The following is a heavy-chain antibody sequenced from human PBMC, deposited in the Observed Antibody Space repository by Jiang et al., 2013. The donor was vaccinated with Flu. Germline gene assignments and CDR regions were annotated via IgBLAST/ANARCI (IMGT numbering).Heavy chain of an antibody. V-gene: IGHV3-15*01. Sequence: LVKPGESLRLSCVASGFIFSNTWMNWVRQVPGKGLEWVGRIKSKYNGGTTDYASPVKGRFTISRDDSRNTVYLQMNSLKTEDTAIYYCASDRPDYWGQGILVTVSA. J-gene: IGHJ4*02. CDR2: IKSKYNGGTT. CDR1: GFIFSNTW. CDR3: ASDRPDY.